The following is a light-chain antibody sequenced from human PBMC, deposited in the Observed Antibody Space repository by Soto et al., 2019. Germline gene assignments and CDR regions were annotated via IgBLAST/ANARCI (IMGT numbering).Light chain of an antibody. J-gene: IGLJ1*01. CDR2: EVS. CDR1: SSDVGSYNR. Sequence: QSALTQPPSVSGSPGHSVTIYCTGTSSDVGSYNRVSWYQQPPGTAPKLMIFEVSNRPSGVPDRFSGSKSGNTASLTISGLQAEDEADYYCSSYTSSTTYVFGTGTKLTVL. CDR3: SSYTSSTTYV. V-gene: IGLV2-18*02.